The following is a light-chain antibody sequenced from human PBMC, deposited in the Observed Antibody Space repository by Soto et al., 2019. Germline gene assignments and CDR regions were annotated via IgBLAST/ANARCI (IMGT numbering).Light chain of an antibody. V-gene: IGKV1-5*03. CDR3: QHYNTYSRT. Sequence: DIQMTQSPSTLSASIGDRVTITCRASQSIDSWLAWFQQKPGKAPKLLIYKASSLQTGVPSRFSGSGSGTEFALTISSLQPDDFATYYCQHYNTYSRTFGQGTKVGVK. CDR1: QSIDSW. J-gene: IGKJ1*01. CDR2: KAS.